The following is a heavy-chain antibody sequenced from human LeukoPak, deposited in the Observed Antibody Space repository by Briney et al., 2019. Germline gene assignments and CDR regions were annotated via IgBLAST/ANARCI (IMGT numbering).Heavy chain of an antibody. V-gene: IGHV3-9*01. D-gene: IGHD3-16*01. J-gene: IGHJ3*02. Sequence: GGSLSLFCAASGLIFDNYAVHWVRHARGEGLEWGSYISGNSGLKGYADTVKGRFTISRDNAKNSLVLQMNSLTTEDTALYYCAKLGGSFDIWGQGTMVVVSS. CDR2: ISGNSGLK. CDR3: AKLGGSFDI. CDR1: GLIFDNYA.